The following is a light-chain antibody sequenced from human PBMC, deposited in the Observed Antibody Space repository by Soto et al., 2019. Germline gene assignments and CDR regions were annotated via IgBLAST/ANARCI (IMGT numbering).Light chain of an antibody. V-gene: IGLV2-11*01. CDR2: DVT. Sequence: SALTQPRSVSGSPGQSITISCTGTSSDVGGYNYVSWFQHHPGKAPKLMIYDVTKRPSGVPDRFSGSKSGNTASLTISGLQAEDEADYYCCSYAGSNTLVSGGGTKVTVL. CDR1: SSDVGGYNY. J-gene: IGLJ2*01. CDR3: CSYAGSNTLV.